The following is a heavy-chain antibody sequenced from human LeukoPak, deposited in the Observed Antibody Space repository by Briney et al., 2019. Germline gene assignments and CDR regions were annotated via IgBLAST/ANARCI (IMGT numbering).Heavy chain of an antibody. CDR1: GFTFTTYW. D-gene: IGHD6-19*01. J-gene: IGHJ1*01. CDR2: IYSGGST. V-gene: IGHV3-53*01. CDR3: AREAGSGWYEGKYFQH. Sequence: GGSLRLSCAASGFTFTTYWMSWVRQAPGKGLEWVSVIYSGGSTYYADSVKGRFTISRDNSKNTLYPQMNSLRAEDTAVYYCAREAGSGWYEGKYFQHWGQGTLVTVSS.